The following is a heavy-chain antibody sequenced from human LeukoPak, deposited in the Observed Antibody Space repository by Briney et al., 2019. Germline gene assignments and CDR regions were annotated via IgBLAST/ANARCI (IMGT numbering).Heavy chain of an antibody. CDR2: IQYDDSIA. V-gene: IGHV3-30*02. J-gene: IGHJ4*01. Sequence: GGSLRLSCAASGFTFSTFGMNWVRQAPDKGLEWVAFIQYDDSIAYYADSVKGRFTISRDNSKNTLYLQMNSLRGDDTAVYYCAKDQGVVGSYDYWGHGTLVTVSS. CDR3: AKDQGVVGSYDY. D-gene: IGHD3-10*01. CDR1: GFTFSTFG.